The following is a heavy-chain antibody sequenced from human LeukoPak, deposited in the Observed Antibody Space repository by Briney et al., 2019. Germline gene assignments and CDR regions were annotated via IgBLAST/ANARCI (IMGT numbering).Heavy chain of an antibody. J-gene: IGHJ4*02. CDR2: IIPILGIA. V-gene: IGHV1-69*04. Sequence: VASVKVSCKASGGTFSSYAISWVRQAPGQGLEWMGRIIPILGIANYAQKFQGRVTITADKSTSTAYMELSSLRSEDTAVYYCARVLGDDFWSGYYLSDWGQGTLVTVSS. CDR1: GGTFSSYA. CDR3: ARVLGDDFWSGYYLSD. D-gene: IGHD3-3*01.